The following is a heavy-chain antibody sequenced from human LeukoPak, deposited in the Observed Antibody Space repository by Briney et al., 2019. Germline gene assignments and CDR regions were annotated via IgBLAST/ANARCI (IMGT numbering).Heavy chain of an antibody. CDR2: INQDGSKK. CDR3: AKWGPHCVGDYCPALDS. J-gene: IGHJ5*01. Sequence: PGGSLRLSCVASRFTVSNYWMSWVRQAPGKGLEWVANINQDGSKKPYANTMKGQSTISRDNAKESLYLQLNSLRADDTAVYYCAKWGPHCVGDYCPALDSWGQGTLVTVSS. CDR1: RFTVSNYW. D-gene: IGHD2-21*02. V-gene: IGHV3-7*01.